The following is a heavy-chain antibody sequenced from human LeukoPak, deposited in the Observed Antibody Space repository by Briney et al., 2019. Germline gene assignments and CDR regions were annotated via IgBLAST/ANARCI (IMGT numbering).Heavy chain of an antibody. Sequence: GGSLRLSCAASGFTVSSNYMSWVRQAPGKGLEWVSVKGRFTISRDNAKNSLYLQMNSLRAEDTAVYYCARDWQEWLTLIDYWGQGTLVTVSS. CDR1: GFTVSSNY. CDR3: ARDWQEWLTLIDY. J-gene: IGHJ4*02. V-gene: IGHV3-69-1*01. D-gene: IGHD3-3*01.